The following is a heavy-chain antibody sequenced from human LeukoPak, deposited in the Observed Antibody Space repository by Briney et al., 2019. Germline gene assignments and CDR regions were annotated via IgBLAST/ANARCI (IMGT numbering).Heavy chain of an antibody. D-gene: IGHD4-11*01. V-gene: IGHV4-31*03. CDR3: ATYTVMDAFDI. Sequence: SETLSITCTVSGGSISSGGYYWSWIRQHPGKGLEWIGYIYYSGSTYYNPSLKSRVTISVDTSKNQFSLKLSSVTAADTAVYYCATYTVMDAFDIWGQGTMVTVSS. CDR1: GGSISSGGYY. J-gene: IGHJ3*02. CDR2: IYYSGST.